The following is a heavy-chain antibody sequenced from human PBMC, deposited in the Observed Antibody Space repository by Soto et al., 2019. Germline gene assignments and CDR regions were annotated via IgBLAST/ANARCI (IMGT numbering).Heavy chain of an antibody. D-gene: IGHD2-2*01. CDR2: IYYTGTT. CDR3: ASPHQNYAFDY. V-gene: IGHV4-39*01. Sequence: PSETLSLTCTVSGASISNSNYYWAWIRQSPGKGLEWIATIYYTGTTYYNPSLKSRVAISVDTSKNQFSLHLTSVTAADTAIYYCASPHQNYAFDYWGHGILVTV. J-gene: IGHJ4*01. CDR1: GASISNSNYY.